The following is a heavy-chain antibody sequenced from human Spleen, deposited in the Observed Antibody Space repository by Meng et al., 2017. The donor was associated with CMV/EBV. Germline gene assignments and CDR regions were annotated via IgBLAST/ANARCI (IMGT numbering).Heavy chain of an antibody. Sequence: GESLKISCAASGFSFRNHWMSWVRQAPGKGLEWVANIKQGGSEEYYVDSVKGRFTISRDDAKNSLYLQMNKLRAEDTAVYYCASVHRGDYFDFWGQGTLVTVSS. J-gene: IGHJ4*02. V-gene: IGHV3-7*01. CDR2: IKQGGSEE. CDR3: ASVHRGDYFDF. CDR1: GFSFRNHW. D-gene: IGHD1-1*01.